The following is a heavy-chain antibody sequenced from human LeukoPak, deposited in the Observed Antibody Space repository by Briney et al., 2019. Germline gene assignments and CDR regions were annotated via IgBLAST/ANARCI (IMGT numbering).Heavy chain of an antibody. V-gene: IGHV1-69*05. CDR1: GGSFSSEA. D-gene: IGHD2-15*01. CDR3: GRKAGDCGGGSCYSIDY. Sequence: ASVKVSCKAFGGSFSSEAISWVRQAPGQGLEWMGGIIPIFGTANYAQRFQGRVTITTDESTSTAYMEVSSLRSEDTAVYYCGRKAGDCGGGSCYSIDYWGQGTLVTVSS. CDR2: IIPIFGTA. J-gene: IGHJ4*02.